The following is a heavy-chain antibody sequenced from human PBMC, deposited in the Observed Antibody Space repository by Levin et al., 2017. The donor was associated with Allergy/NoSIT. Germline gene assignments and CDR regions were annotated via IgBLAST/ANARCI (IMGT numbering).Heavy chain of an antibody. CDR1: GFTFDDYT. V-gene: IGHV3-43*01. D-gene: IGHD3-10*01. J-gene: IGHJ4*02. CDR2: ISWDGGST. CDR3: AKDIDYYGSGSRGFDY. Sequence: GGSLRLSCAASGFTFDDYTMHWVRQAPGKGLEWVSLISWDGGSTYYADSVKGRFTISRDNSKNSLYLQMNSLRTEDTALYYCAKDIDYYGSGSRGFDYWGQGTLVTVSS.